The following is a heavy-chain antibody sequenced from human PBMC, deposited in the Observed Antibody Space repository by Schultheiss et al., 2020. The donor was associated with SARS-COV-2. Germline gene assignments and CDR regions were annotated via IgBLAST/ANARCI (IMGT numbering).Heavy chain of an antibody. J-gene: IGHJ4*02. Sequence: SETLSLTCAVSGGSISSSNWWSWVRQPPGKGLEWIGEIYHSGSNKYNPSLKSRVTISVDTSKSQFSLKLSSVTAADTAVYYCARQFWGFGDPLDYWGQGTLVTVSS. V-gene: IGHV4-4*02. CDR1: GGSISSSNW. CDR2: IYHSGSN. D-gene: IGHD3-10*01. CDR3: ARQFWGFGDPLDY.